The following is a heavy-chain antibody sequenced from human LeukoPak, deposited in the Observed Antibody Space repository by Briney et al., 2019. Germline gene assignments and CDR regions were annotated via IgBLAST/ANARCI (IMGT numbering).Heavy chain of an antibody. CDR1: GYTFTGYY. D-gene: IGHD1-26*01. J-gene: IGHJ4*02. CDR2: INPNSGGT. CDR3: ASYSGSSYYFDY. Sequence: ASVKVSCKASGYTFTGYYMHWVRQAPGQGLEWMGWINPNSGGTNYAQKLQGRVTMTRDTSISTAYMELSRLRSDDTAVYYCASYSGSSYYFDYWGQGTLVTVSS. V-gene: IGHV1-2*02.